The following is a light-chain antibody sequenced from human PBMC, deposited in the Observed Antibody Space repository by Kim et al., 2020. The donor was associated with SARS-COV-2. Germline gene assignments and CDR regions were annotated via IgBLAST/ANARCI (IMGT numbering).Light chain of an antibody. CDR1: RDISTW. Sequence: DIQMTQSPSSVSASVGDRVTITCRASRDISTWLGWYQQKPGKAPKVLIYEASNLQSGVPSRFSGSGSGTDFTLTINSLQPEDFATYYCQQTHGFPLTFGGGTKVDIK. V-gene: IGKV1D-12*01. J-gene: IGKJ4*01. CDR3: QQTHGFPLT. CDR2: EAS.